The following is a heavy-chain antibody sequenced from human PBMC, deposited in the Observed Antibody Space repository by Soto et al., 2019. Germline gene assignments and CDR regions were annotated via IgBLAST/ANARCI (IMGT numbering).Heavy chain of an antibody. CDR2: INPNSGNI. J-gene: IGHJ4*02. CDR3: ARGRASGSYYLLDY. D-gene: IGHD3-10*01. V-gene: IGHV1-8*01. CDR1: GDTFTTYD. Sequence: GASVKVSCKASGDTFTTYDNNWVRQATGHGLDWMGWINPNSGNIGYAQRFQGRVTMTRDTAIRTAYMEVSSQSSDDTAVYYCARGRASGSYYLLDYWGQGTLVTVSS.